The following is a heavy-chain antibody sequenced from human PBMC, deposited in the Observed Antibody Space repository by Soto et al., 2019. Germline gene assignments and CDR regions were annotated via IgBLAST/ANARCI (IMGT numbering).Heavy chain of an antibody. Sequence: ASVKVSCKASGYTFTGYYMHWVRQAPGQGLEWMGWINPNSGGTNYAQKFQGWVTMTRDTSISTAYMELSRLRSDDTAVYYCALLAYYDILTGSYGMDVWGQGTTVTVS. CDR2: INPNSGGT. CDR3: ALLAYYDILTGSYGMDV. V-gene: IGHV1-2*04. J-gene: IGHJ6*02. D-gene: IGHD3-9*01. CDR1: GYTFTGYY.